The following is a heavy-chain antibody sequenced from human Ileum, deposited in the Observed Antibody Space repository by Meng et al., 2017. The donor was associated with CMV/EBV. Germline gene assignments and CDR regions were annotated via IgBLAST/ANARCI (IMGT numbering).Heavy chain of an antibody. Sequence: GESLKISCAASGFTFSSYWMHWVRQAPGKGLVWVSRINSDGSSTSYADSVKGRFTISRDNAKNTLYLQMSSLRVENTAVYYCAKDAADSASPAWFDPWGQGTLVTVSS. CDR1: GFTFSSYW. V-gene: IGHV3-74*01. CDR2: INSDGSST. D-gene: IGHD2-2*01. CDR3: AKDAADSASPAWFDP. J-gene: IGHJ5*02.